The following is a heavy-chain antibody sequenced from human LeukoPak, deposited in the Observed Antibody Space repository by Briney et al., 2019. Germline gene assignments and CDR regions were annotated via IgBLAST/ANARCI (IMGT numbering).Heavy chain of an antibody. V-gene: IGHV3-23*01. J-gene: IGHJ4*02. CDR3: AEMMGVLLWFRDTSGPDY. Sequence: GGSLRLSCAASGFTFSSYAMSWVRQAPGKGLEWVSAISGSGGSTYYADSVKGRFTISRDNSKNTLYLQMNSLRAEDTAVYYCAEMMGVLLWFRDTSGPDYWGQGTLVTVSS. D-gene: IGHD3-10*01. CDR2: ISGSGGST. CDR1: GFTFSSYA.